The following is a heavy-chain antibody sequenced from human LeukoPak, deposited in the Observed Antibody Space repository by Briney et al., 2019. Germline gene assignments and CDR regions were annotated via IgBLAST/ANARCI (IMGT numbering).Heavy chain of an antibody. CDR2: ISYDGSNK. Sequence: GGSLRLSCAASGFTFSSYAMHWVRQAPGKGLEWVAVISYDGSNKYYADSVKGRFTISRDNSKNTLYLQMNSLRAEDTAVYYCARDLHGSGNVYWGQGTLVTVSS. CDR1: GFTFSSYA. J-gene: IGHJ4*02. D-gene: IGHD3-10*01. CDR3: ARDLHGSGNVY. V-gene: IGHV3-30*04.